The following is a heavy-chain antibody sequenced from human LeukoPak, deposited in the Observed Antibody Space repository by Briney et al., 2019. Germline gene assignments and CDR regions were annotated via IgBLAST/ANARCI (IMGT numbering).Heavy chain of an antibody. CDR2: INHSGST. Sequence: SETLSLTCAVYGGSFRGYYWSWIRQPPGKGLEWIGEINHSGSTNYNPSLKSRVTISVDTSKNQFSLKLSSVTAADTAVYYCARKGFGSGGYSYWGQGTLVTVSS. V-gene: IGHV4-34*01. CDR1: GGSFRGYY. CDR3: ARKGFGSGGYSY. D-gene: IGHD3-10*01. J-gene: IGHJ4*02.